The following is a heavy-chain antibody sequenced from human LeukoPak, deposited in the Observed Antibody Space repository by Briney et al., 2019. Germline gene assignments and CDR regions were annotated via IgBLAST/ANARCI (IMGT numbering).Heavy chain of an antibody. CDR3: ARGGGYLVATNYYFDY. CDR1: GGSISSYY. V-gene: IGHV4-59*12. J-gene: IGHJ4*02. Sequence: PSETLSLTCTVSGGSISSYYWSWIRQPPGKGLEWIGSIYYSGSTYYNPSLKSRVTISVDTSKNQFSLKLSSVTAADTAVYFCARGGGYLVATNYYFDYWGQGTLVTVSS. CDR2: IYYSGST. D-gene: IGHD5-12*01.